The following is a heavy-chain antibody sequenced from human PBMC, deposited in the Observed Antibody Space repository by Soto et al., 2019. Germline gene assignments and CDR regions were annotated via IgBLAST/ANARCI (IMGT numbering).Heavy chain of an antibody. V-gene: IGHV4-59*08. CDR3: ARPITMVRGDFDGWFDP. J-gene: IGHJ5*02. Sequence: QVQLQESGPGLVKPSETLSLTCTVSGGSISSYYWSWIRQPPGKGLEWIGYIDYSGSTNYNPSLRSGVPISVDTSKNQFSLKLSSVTAADTAVYYCARPITMVRGDFDGWFDPWGQGTLVTVSS. CDR2: IDYSGST. CDR1: GGSISSYY. D-gene: IGHD3-10*01.